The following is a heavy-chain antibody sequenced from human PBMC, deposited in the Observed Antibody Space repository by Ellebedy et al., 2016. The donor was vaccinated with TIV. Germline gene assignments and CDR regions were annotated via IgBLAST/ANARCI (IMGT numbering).Heavy chain of an antibody. Sequence: GGSLRLSXAASGFTFSSYWMHWVRQAPGKGLVWVSRINSDGSSTSYADSVKGRFTISRDNAKNTLYLQMNSLRAEDTAVYYCATPATYSVYYYYAMDVWGQGTTVTVSS. J-gene: IGHJ6*02. CDR1: GFTFSSYW. CDR2: INSDGSST. V-gene: IGHV3-74*01. CDR3: ATPATYSVYYYYAMDV. D-gene: IGHD3-10*02.